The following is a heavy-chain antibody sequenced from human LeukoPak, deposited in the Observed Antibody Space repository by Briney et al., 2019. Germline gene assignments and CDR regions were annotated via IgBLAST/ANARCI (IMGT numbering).Heavy chain of an antibody. J-gene: IGHJ4*02. CDR3: ARDEDYYGSGSYYNIHLFYFDF. CDR2: IIAHNGDT. V-gene: IGHV1-18*01. Sequence: GASVQFSCQASGCAFTSYGISWVRPAPGQGHEWMGWIIAHNGDTNYAQKLQSRVSMTTDTSTSTAYMQLRSLRSDDTAVYYCARDEDYYGSGSYYNIHLFYFDFWGQGTLVTVSS. CDR1: GCAFTSYG. D-gene: IGHD3-10*01.